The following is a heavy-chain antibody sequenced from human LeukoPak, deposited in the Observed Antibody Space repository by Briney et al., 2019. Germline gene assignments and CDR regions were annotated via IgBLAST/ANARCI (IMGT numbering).Heavy chain of an antibody. J-gene: IGHJ4*02. CDR1: GYTFTSYG. D-gene: IGHD5-12*01. CDR2: ISAYNGNT. CDR3: ARVVPHKGYSGYDYSY. Sequence: ASVKVSCKASGYTFTSYGISWVQQAPGQGLEWMGWISAYNGNTNYAQKLQGRVTMTTDTSTSTAYMELRSLRSDDTAVYYCARVVPHKGYSGYDYSYWGQGTLVTVSS. V-gene: IGHV1-18*01.